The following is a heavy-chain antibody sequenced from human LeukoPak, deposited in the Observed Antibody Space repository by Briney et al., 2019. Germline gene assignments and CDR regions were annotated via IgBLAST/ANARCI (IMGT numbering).Heavy chain of an antibody. CDR3: ARTGNLWFGESTY. V-gene: IGHV4-34*01. Sequence: SETLSLTCAVYGGSFSGYYWSWIRQPPGKGPEWIGEINHSGSTNYNPSLKSRVTISVDTSKNQFSLKLSSVTAADTAVYYCARTGNLWFGESTYWGQGTLVTVSS. CDR1: GGSFSGYY. D-gene: IGHD3-10*01. J-gene: IGHJ4*02. CDR2: INHSGST.